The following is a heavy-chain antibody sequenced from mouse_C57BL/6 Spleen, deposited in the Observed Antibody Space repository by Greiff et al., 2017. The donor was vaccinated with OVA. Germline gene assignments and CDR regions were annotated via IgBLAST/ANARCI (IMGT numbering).Heavy chain of an antibody. CDR2: IHPTSGST. V-gene: IGHV1-64*01. D-gene: IGHD5-5*01. J-gene: IGHJ4*01. Sequence: QVQLQQPGAELVKPGASVKLSCKASGYTFTSYWMHWVTQRPGQGLEWIGMIHPTSGSTNYNEKFKSKATLTVDKSSSTAYMQLSSLTSEDSAVYYCARSLLPTGAMDYWGQGTSVTVSS. CDR1: GYTFTSYW. CDR3: ARSLLPTGAMDY.